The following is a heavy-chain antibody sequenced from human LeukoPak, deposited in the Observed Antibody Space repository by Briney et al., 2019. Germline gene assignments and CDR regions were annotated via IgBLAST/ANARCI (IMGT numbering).Heavy chain of an antibody. CDR1: GYTFTGYY. J-gene: IGHJ5*02. D-gene: IGHD6-19*01. V-gene: IGHV1-2*02. Sequence: ASVKVSCKASGYTFTGYYMHWVRQASGQGLEWMGWINPNSGGTNYAQKFQGRVTMTRDTSISTAYMELSSLRSEDTAVYYCARVLGPNSSPRGWFDPWGQGTLVTVSS. CDR2: INPNSGGT. CDR3: ARVLGPNSSPRGWFDP.